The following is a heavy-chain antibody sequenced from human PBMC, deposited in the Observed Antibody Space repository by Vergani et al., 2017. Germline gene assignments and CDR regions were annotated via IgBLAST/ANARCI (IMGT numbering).Heavy chain of an antibody. CDR3: AREGQQLVNYYYYYGMDV. J-gene: IGHJ6*02. CDR1: GYTFTSYG. V-gene: IGHV1-18*01. D-gene: IGHD6-13*01. Sequence: QVQLVQSGAEVKKPGASVKVSCKASGYTFTSYGISWVRQAPGQGLEWMGWISAYNGKTNYAQKLQGRVTMTTDTSTSTAYMELRSLRSDDTAVYYCAREGQQLVNYYYYYGMDVWGQGTTVTVSS. CDR2: ISAYNGKT.